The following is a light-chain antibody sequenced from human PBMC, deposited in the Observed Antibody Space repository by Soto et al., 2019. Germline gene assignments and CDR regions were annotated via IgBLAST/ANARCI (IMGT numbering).Light chain of an antibody. CDR2: AVS. CDR3: SSYTSDSSYV. Sequence: QSALTQPASVSGSPGQSITISCTGTSSDVGLYDYVSWYQQHPGKAPQLMIYAVSNRPSGVSNRFSASKSGNTASLFIFGPQAWGQADYYCSSYTSDSSYVFGSGTKVTVL. J-gene: IGLJ1*01. V-gene: IGLV2-14*01. CDR1: SSDVGLYDY.